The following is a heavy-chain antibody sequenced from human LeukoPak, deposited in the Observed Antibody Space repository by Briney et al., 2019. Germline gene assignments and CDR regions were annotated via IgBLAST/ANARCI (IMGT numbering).Heavy chain of an antibody. J-gene: IGHJ4*02. CDR2: IIPIFGTA. V-gene: IGHV1-69*13. D-gene: IGHD3-22*01. CDR1: GGTFSSYA. CDR3: ARGPRRGSYYYDSSGYPYYFDY. Sequence: GASVKVSCKASGGTFSSYAISWVRQAPGQGREWMGGIIPIFGTANYAQKFQGRVTITADESTSTAYMELSSLRSEDTAVYYCARGPRRGSYYYDSSGYPYYFDYWGQGTLVTVSS.